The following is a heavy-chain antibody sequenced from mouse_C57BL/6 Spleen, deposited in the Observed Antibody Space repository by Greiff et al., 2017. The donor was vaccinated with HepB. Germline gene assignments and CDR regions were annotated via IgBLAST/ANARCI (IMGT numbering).Heavy chain of an antibody. CDR2: INPYNGGT. CDR1: GYTFTDYY. J-gene: IGHJ2*01. CDR3: ARKGAEPGYFDY. Sequence: EVQLQQSGPVLVKPGASVKMSCKASGYTFTDYYMNWVKQSHGKSLEWIGVINPYNGGTSYNQKFKGKATLTVDKSSSTAYMELKSLTSEDSAVYYCARKGAEPGYFDYWGQGTTLTVSS. V-gene: IGHV1-19*01.